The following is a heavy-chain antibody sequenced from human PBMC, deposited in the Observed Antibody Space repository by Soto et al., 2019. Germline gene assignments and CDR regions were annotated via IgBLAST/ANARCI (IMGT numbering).Heavy chain of an antibody. CDR3: AKDSVYGDYGGYFDY. Sequence: EVQLVESGGGLVQPGGSLRLSCAASGFTFDDYAMHWVRQAPGKGLEWVSGISWNSGSIGYADSVKGRFTISRDNAKNSLYLQINSLRAEDTALYYCAKDSVYGDYGGYFDYWGQGTLVTVSS. J-gene: IGHJ4*02. CDR1: GFTFDDYA. CDR2: ISWNSGSI. D-gene: IGHD4-17*01. V-gene: IGHV3-9*01.